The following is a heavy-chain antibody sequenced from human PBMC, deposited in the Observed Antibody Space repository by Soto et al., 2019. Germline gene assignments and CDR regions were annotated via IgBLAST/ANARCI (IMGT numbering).Heavy chain of an antibody. CDR1: GGSISSGDYY. Sequence: PSETLSLTCTVSGGSISSGDYYWSWIRQPPGKGLEWIGYIYYSGSTYYNPSLKSRVTISVDTSKNQFSLKLSSVTAADTAVYYCASRPMKYYYDSSGYPPPNAYWGQGTLVTVSS. D-gene: IGHD3-22*01. J-gene: IGHJ4*02. CDR2: IYYSGST. V-gene: IGHV4-30-4*01. CDR3: ASRPMKYYYDSSGYPPPNAY.